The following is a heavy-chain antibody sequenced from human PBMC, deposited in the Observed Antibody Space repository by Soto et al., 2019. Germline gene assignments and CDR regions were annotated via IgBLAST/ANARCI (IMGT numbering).Heavy chain of an antibody. CDR2: ISGSGGST. J-gene: IGHJ4*02. Sequence: GGSLRLSCTASGFTFSSYAMNWVRQAPGKGLEWVSVISGSGGSTYYADSVKGRFTISRDNSKNKLYLQMNSLRAEDTAVYYCARRSSSWYFDYWGQGTLVTVSS. V-gene: IGHV3-23*01. D-gene: IGHD6-13*01. CDR1: GFTFSSYA. CDR3: ARRSSSWYFDY.